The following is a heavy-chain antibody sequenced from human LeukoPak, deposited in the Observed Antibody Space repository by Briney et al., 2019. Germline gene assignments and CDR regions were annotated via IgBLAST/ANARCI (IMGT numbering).Heavy chain of an antibody. D-gene: IGHD3-16*01. J-gene: IGHJ4*02. Sequence: GGSLRLSCEVSGFPFTLYNMNWVRQAPGKGLEWLSYISSSTIYYADSVKGRFNISRDNAKNSLYLQMNGLGAEDTAVYYCARELNGYGYYFFDYWGPGTLVTVSS. V-gene: IGHV3-48*04. CDR2: ISSSTI. CDR1: GFPFTLYN. CDR3: ARELNGYGYYFFDY.